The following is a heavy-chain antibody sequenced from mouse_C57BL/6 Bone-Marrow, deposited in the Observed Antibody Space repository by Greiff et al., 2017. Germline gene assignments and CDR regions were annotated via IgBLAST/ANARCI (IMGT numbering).Heavy chain of an antibody. Sequence: QVQLQQPGAELVKPGASVKLSCKASGYTFTSYWMQWVKQRPGQGLEWIGAIDPSDSYTNYNQKFKGKATLTVVPSSSTAYMQLSSLTSEDSAVYYCARDGYYWYFDVWGTGTTVTVSS. CDR3: ARDGYYWYFDV. J-gene: IGHJ1*03. CDR2: IDPSDSYT. V-gene: IGHV1-50*01. CDR1: GYTFTSYW. D-gene: IGHD2-3*01.